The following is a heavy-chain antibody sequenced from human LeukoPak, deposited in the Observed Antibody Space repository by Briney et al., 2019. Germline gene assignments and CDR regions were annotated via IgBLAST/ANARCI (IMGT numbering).Heavy chain of an antibody. CDR3: ASWAGYCSSNNCYATSLDY. D-gene: IGHD2-2*01. V-gene: IGHV1-18*01. J-gene: IGHJ4*02. CDR1: GYTFSNYG. CDR2: ISAYNINT. Sequence: ASVKVSCKASGYTFSNYGLTWVRQAPAQGLDWMGWISAYNINTNVAQKFQGRVTMTTDTSTNTAYMELRSLRSDDTAVYYCASWAGYCSSNNCYATSLDYWGQGTLVTVSA.